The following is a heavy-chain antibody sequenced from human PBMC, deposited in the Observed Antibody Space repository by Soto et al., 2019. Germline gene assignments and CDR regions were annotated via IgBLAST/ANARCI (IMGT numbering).Heavy chain of an antibody. CDR2: ISSSSSYI. CDR3: ARVSFSLRDWPDREFDY. J-gene: IGHJ4*02. CDR1: GFTFSSYS. V-gene: IGHV3-21*01. D-gene: IGHD2-21*02. Sequence: PGGSLRLSCAASGFTFSSYSMNWVRQAPGKGLEWVSSISSSSSYIYYADSVKGRFTISRDNAKNSLYLQMNSLRAEDTAVYYCARVSFSLRDWPDREFDYWGQGTLVTVSS.